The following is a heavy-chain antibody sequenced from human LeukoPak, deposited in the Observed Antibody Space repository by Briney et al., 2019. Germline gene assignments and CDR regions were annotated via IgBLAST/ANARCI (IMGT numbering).Heavy chain of an antibody. V-gene: IGHV1-2*02. J-gene: IGHJ4*02. Sequence: APVKVSCKASGYTFTGYYMHWVRQAPGQGLEWMGWINPNSGGTNYAQRFQGRVTMTRDTSISTAYMELSSLRSDDTAVYYCARSRSGTYSAWGQGSLVTVSS. D-gene: IGHD1-26*01. CDR1: GYTFTGYY. CDR3: ARSRSGTYSA. CDR2: INPNSGGT.